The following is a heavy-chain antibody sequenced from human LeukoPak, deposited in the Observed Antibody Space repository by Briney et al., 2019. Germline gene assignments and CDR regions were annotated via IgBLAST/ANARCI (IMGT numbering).Heavy chain of an antibody. Sequence: PGGSLRLFCAASGFTYSRLGVHWPRQAPGKGLEGVAFIWCDGTNKHYADSVKRLFTIYREHSKNTLYLKMNSLRAEDTAVYYCEKDRAVAAYYFDYWGQGTLVTVSS. J-gene: IGHJ4*02. CDR1: GFTYSRLG. D-gene: IGHD6-19*01. CDR3: EKDRAVAAYYFDY. CDR2: IWCDGTNK. V-gene: IGHV3-30*02.